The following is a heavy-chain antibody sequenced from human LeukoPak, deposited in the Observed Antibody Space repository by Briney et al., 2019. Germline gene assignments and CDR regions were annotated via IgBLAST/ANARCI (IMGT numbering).Heavy chain of an antibody. CDR3: ARDSYYDILFEDY. Sequence: GASVTVSCKASGYTFTSYGISWVRQAPGQGLEWMGWISAYNGNTNYAKKLQGRVTTTTDTSTSTAYMELRSLRSDDTAVYYCARDSYYDILFEDYWGRGTLVTVSS. CDR2: ISAYNGNT. D-gene: IGHD3-9*01. J-gene: IGHJ4*02. V-gene: IGHV1-18*04. CDR1: GYTFTSYG.